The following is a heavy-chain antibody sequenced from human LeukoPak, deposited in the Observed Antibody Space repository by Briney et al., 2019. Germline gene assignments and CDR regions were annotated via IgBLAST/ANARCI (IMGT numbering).Heavy chain of an antibody. CDR1: GYMFTDYY. V-gene: IGHV1-2*02. D-gene: IGHD2-15*01. J-gene: IGHJ4*02. CDR2: INPNSGGT. Sequence: ASVKDSCKASGYMFTDYYIHWVRQAPGQGLEWMGWINPNSGGTNYAQEFQGRVTMTRDTSSNTGYMDLSRLTSDDTAVYYCARDGQGRYCSGGNCFPFEYWGQGTLVTVSS. CDR3: ARDGQGRYCSGGNCFPFEY.